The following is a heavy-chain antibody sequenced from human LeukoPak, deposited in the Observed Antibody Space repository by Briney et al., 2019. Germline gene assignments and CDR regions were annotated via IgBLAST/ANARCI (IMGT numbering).Heavy chain of an antibody. CDR3: AKSDSSSLRFFDY. V-gene: IGHV3-23*01. CDR1: GFTFSSYA. J-gene: IGHJ4*02. CDR2: ISGSGGST. Sequence: EGSLRLSCAASGFTFSSYAMSWVRQAPGKGLEWVSAISGSGGSTYYADSVKGRFTISRDNSKNTLYLQMNSLRAEDTAVYYCAKSDSSSLRFFDYWGQGTLVTVSS. D-gene: IGHD6-6*01.